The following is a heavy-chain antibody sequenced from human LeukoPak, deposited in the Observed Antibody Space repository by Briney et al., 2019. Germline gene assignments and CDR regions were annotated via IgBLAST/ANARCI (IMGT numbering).Heavy chain of an antibody. CDR3: ARPVRFLEWLLGDAFDI. J-gene: IGHJ3*02. D-gene: IGHD3-3*01. CDR2: ISCDGSNK. V-gene: IGHV3-30-3*01. CDR1: GFTFSSYG. Sequence: GGSLRLSCAASGFTFSSYGMHWVRQAPGKGLEWVAVISCDGSNKYYADSVKGRFTISRDNSKNTLYLQMNSLRAEDTAVYYCARPVRFLEWLLGDAFDIWGQGTMVTVSS.